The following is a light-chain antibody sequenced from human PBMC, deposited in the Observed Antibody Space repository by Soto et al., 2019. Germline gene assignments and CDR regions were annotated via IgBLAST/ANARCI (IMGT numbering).Light chain of an antibody. J-gene: IGKJ1*01. CDR3: QHYNTYSRA. CDR2: RAS. CDR1: QSIITG. Sequence: DIQMTQSPSTLSASVGDRITITCRASQSIITGLAWYHQKPGKAPKLLFYRASSLQSGVPSRFSGSGSGTEFTLTISSLQPDDFATYYCQHYNTYSRAFGQGTKVEIK. V-gene: IGKV1-5*03.